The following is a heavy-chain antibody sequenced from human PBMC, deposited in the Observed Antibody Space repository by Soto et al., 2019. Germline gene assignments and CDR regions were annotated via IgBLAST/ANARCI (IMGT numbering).Heavy chain of an antibody. Sequence: SETLSLTCTXSGGSGRSVSYYWSWIRQHPGKXLEWIGDIYYRGGTYYHPSLRGRITISSDTSKNQFSLKLSSVTAADTAVYYCARAPDGTVAFDVWGQGTLVTVSS. CDR2: IYYRGGT. D-gene: IGHD1-1*01. J-gene: IGHJ4*02. V-gene: IGHV4-31*03. CDR1: GGSGRSVSYY. CDR3: ARAPDGTVAFDV.